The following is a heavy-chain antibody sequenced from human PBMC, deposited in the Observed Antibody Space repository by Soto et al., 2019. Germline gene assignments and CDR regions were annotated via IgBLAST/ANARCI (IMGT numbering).Heavy chain of an antibody. J-gene: IGHJ4*02. CDR3: AKDRRAGGNSAFYFDF. D-gene: IGHD3-16*01. Sequence: GGTLRLSCAASGFKFSNYAMSWVRQAPGKGLEWVSLISATGGGTYYADSVKGRFTISRDNSHNTLYLQVHSLTAEDTAVYYCAKDRRAGGNSAFYFDFWGQGAQVTVSS. V-gene: IGHV3-23*01. CDR1: GFKFSNYA. CDR2: ISATGGGT.